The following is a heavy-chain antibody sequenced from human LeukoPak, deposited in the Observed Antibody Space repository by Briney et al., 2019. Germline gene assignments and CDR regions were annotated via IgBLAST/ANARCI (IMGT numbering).Heavy chain of an antibody. J-gene: IGHJ4*02. V-gene: IGHV3-30*03. CDR3: ARDLSYCGGDCGANVY. D-gene: IGHD2-21*02. Sequence: GSLRLSCAASGFTFSNAWMSWVRQAPGKGLEWVAVISYDGSNKYYADSVKGRFTISRDNSKNTLYLQMNSLRAEDTAVYYCARDLSYCGGDCGANVYWGQGTLVTVSS. CDR1: GFTFSNAW. CDR2: ISYDGSNK.